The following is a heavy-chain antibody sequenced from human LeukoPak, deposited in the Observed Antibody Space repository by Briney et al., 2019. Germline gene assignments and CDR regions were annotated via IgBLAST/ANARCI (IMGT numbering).Heavy chain of an antibody. CDR1: GFTVSSNY. J-gene: IGHJ4*02. D-gene: IGHD2-2*01. V-gene: IGHV3-66*02. CDR3: AREYCSSTSCSVDY. Sequence: GGSLRLSCAASGFTVSSNYMSWVRQAPGKGLEWVSVIYSGGSTYYADSVKGRFTISRDNSKNTLYLQMNSLRTEDTAVYYCAREYCSSTSCSVDYWGQGTLVTVSS. CDR2: IYSGGST.